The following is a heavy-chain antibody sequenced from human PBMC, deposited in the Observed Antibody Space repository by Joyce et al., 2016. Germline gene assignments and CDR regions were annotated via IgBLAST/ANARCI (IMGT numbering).Heavy chain of an antibody. D-gene: IGHD2-15*01. CDR3: AGGKEVVFFDY. J-gene: IGHJ4*02. Sequence: QLQLQESGPGLVKPSETMSLTCTVPGDSVSRSSYYWGWIRQPPGKGLEWIGSINYSGSSYYNPSLESRITISVDTSKHQFSLKLGSVTAAGTAVYYCAGGKEVVFFDYWGQGTLVTVSS. CDR2: INYSGSS. V-gene: IGHV4-39*01. CDR1: GDSVSRSSYY.